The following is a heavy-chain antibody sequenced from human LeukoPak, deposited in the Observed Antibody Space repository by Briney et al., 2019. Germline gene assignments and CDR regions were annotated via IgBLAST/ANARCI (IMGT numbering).Heavy chain of an antibody. Sequence: ASVKVSCKASGYTFTSYYMHWVRQAPGQGLEWMGIINPSGGSTIYAQKFQGRVTMTEDTSTDTAYMELSSLRSEDTAVYYCATNDFWSGYNYFDYWGQGTLVTVSS. CDR2: INPSGGST. CDR3: ATNDFWSGYNYFDY. J-gene: IGHJ4*02. D-gene: IGHD3-3*01. CDR1: GYTFTSYY. V-gene: IGHV1-46*01.